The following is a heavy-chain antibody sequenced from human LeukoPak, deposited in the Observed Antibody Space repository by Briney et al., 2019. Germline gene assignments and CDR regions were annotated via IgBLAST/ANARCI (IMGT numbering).Heavy chain of an antibody. CDR1: GYTFTSYD. D-gene: IGHD3-22*01. V-gene: IGHV1-8*01. Sequence: ASVKVSCKASGYTFTSYDINWVRQATDQGLEWMGWMNPNSGNTGYAQKFQGRVTMTRNTSISTAYMELSSLRSEDTAVYYCAREREGYHYDSSGNWFDPWGQGTLVTVSS. J-gene: IGHJ5*02. CDR2: MNPNSGNT. CDR3: AREREGYHYDSSGNWFDP.